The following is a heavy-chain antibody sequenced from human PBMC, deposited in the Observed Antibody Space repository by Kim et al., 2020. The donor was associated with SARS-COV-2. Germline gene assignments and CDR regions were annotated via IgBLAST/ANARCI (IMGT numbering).Heavy chain of an antibody. V-gene: IGHV1-18*01. CDR2: ISTYNGNT. J-gene: IGHJ6*02. Sequence: ASVKVSCKASGYTFTSFGFSWVRQAPGQGLEWMGWISTYNGNTNYAEKFQGRLTLTTDTPTTTVSMELMSLRSDDTAVYFCAREIKITFGGVIVPDYYAMDVWGQGTTVTVSS. CDR1: GYTFTSFG. D-gene: IGHD3-16*02. CDR3: AREIKITFGGVIVPDYYAMDV.